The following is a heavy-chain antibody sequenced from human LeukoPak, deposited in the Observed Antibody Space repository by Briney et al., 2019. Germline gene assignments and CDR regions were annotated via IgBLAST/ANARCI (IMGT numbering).Heavy chain of an antibody. J-gene: IGHJ4*02. CDR3: ARHQFCSGGTCYSNLDY. Sequence: ASVKVSCKASGGTFSSFTIGWVRQAPGQGLEWLGWISVYNGNTQYAQNLQGRVTMTTDTSTRTAYMEMRSLRSDDTAVYYCARHQFCSGGTCYSNLDYWGQGTLVTVSS. D-gene: IGHD2-15*01. V-gene: IGHV1-18*01. CDR2: ISVYNGNT. CDR1: GGTFSSFT.